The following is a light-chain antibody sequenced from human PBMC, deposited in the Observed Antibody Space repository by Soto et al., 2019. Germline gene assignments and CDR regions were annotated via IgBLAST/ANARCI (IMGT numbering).Light chain of an antibody. CDR2: KVS. CDR3: IQGTHWPWT. V-gene: IGKV2-30*02. CDR1: QSLIHSDGDTY. J-gene: IGKJ1*01. Sequence: DVVMTQSPLSLPVTLGQPASISCRSSQSLIHSDGDTYLNWFQQRPGQSPRRLIYKVSDRDSGVPDRFSGSGSGIDFTWKISRVEAEDVGVHYCIQGTHWPWTFGQGTEVEIK.